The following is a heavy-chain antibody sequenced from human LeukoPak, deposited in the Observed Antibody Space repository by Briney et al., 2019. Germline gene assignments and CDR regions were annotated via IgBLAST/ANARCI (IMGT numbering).Heavy chain of an antibody. D-gene: IGHD6-6*01. CDR3: ARGSWSSSIDY. J-gene: IGHJ4*02. V-gene: IGHV4-39*07. CDR1: GGSISSSSYY. CDR2: IYYSGST. Sequence: SETLSLTCTVSGGSISSSSYYWGWIRQPPGKGLEWIGSIYYSGSTYYNPSLKRRITISVDTSKNQFSLKLSSVTAADTAVYYCARGSWSSSIDYWGQGTLVTVSS.